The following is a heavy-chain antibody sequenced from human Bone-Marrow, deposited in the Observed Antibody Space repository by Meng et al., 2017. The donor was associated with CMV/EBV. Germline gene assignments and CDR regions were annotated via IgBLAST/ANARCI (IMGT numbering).Heavy chain of an antibody. Sequence: KISCKGSGYSFTSYWIGWVRQMPGKGLEWMGIIYPGDSDTRYSPSFQGQVTISADKSISTAYLQWSSLKASDTAMYYCARRYCSSTSCWIFAYWGQGTLVTVSS. D-gene: IGHD2-2*01. CDR3: ARRYCSSTSCWIFAY. J-gene: IGHJ4*02. V-gene: IGHV5-51*01. CDR2: IYPGDSDT. CDR1: GYSFTSYW.